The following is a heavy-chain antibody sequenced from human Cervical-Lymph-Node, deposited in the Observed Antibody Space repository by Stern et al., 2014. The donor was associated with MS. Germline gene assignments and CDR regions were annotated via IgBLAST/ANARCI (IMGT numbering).Heavy chain of an antibody. J-gene: IGHJ4*02. V-gene: IGHV3-13*01. CDR2: IGTAGDT. Sequence: EVQLVESGGGLVQPGGSLRLSCAASGFTFSSYDMHWVRQGTGRGLEWVSGIGTAGDTYYPASVKGRFTISREKAKDSLYLQMNRLTAEDTAVYYCARAAYYDFWSGWTFDSWGQGTLVTVSS. CDR1: GFTFSSYD. CDR3: ARAAYYDFWSGWTFDS. D-gene: IGHD3-3*01.